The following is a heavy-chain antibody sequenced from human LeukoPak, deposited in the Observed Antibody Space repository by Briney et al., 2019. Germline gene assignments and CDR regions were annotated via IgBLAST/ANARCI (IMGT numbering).Heavy chain of an antibody. CDR3: ARLDILADY. CDR2: IYYSGST. V-gene: IGHV4-39*01. Sequence: PSKTLSLTCTVSGGSISSSSYYWGWIRQPPGKGLEWIGSIYYSGSTYYNPSLKSRVTISVDTSKNQFSLKLSSVTAADTAVYYCARLDILADYWGQGTLVTVSS. J-gene: IGHJ4*02. CDR1: GGSISSSSYY. D-gene: IGHD3-9*01.